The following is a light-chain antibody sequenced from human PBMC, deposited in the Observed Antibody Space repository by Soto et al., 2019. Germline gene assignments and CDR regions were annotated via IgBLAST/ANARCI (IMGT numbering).Light chain of an antibody. V-gene: IGLV2-23*01. CDR2: EGH. CDR3: CLYIGATTYV. Sequence: QSALALPASVSGSPGQSITISCTGTIGFVGSFSLVSWYQQHPGKAPKVMISEGHRRPSGVPDRFSGSNSVNSASLTISGLQADDEADYYCCLYIGATTYVFGTGTKVTVL. J-gene: IGLJ1*01. CDR1: IGFVGSFSL.